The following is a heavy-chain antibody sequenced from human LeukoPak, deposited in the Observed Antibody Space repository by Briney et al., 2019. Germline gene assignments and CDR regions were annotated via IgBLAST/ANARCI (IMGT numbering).Heavy chain of an antibody. CDR2: ISVTGGDT. J-gene: IGHJ4*02. D-gene: IGHD1-26*01. CDR3: ARDRRGSYYYFDY. V-gene: IGHV3-23*01. Sequence: GGSLRLSCAASGFTFSSYAMSWVRQAPGKGLEWVSTISVTGGDTEYAHSVRGRFTISRDNSRNTLYLQMSSLRAEDTAVYYCARDRRGSYYYFDYWGQGTLVTVSS. CDR1: GFTFSSYA.